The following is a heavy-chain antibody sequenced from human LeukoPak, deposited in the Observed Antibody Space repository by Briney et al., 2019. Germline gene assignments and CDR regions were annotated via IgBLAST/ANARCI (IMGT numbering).Heavy chain of an antibody. V-gene: IGHV4-31*03. CDR2: IYYSGST. CDR1: GGSISSGGYY. J-gene: IGHJ5*02. CDR3: ARGLIGYSYGFSGFDP. Sequence: SQTLSLTCTVSGGSISSGGYYWSWIRQHPGKGLEWTVYIYYSGSTYYNPSLKSRVPISLDTSKNQFSLKLSSVTAADTAVYYCARGLIGYSYGFSGFDPWGQGTLVTVSS. D-gene: IGHD5-18*01.